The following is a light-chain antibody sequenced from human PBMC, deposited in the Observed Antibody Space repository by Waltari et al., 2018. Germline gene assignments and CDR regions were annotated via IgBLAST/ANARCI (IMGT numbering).Light chain of an antibody. CDR1: QSISTH. J-gene: IGKJ1*01. CDR3: QQRTIWSGT. V-gene: IGKV3-11*01. CDR2: DAS. Sequence: VVVTQSPATLSLSPGERATLSCRASQSISTHVAWYQQKPGQAPRLLIYDASNRATGIPARFSGSGSGTDFTLTISSLEPEDFAVYYCQQRTIWSGTFGQGTKVEIK.